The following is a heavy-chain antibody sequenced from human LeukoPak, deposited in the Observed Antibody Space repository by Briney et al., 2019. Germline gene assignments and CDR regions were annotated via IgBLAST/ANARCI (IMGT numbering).Heavy chain of an antibody. D-gene: IGHD2-15*01. CDR1: GFTFSNYA. CDR3: AKQYSCHSCVAFDI. J-gene: IGHJ3*02. Sequence: PTGGSLRLSCAASGFTFSNYAMSWVRQAPGKGLEWVSAIVGSGASTYSADSVKGRFTISRDNSKNTLFLQMNSLKVEDTAVYYCAKQYSCHSCVAFDIWGQGTMVTVSS. CDR2: IVGSGAST. V-gene: IGHV3-23*01.